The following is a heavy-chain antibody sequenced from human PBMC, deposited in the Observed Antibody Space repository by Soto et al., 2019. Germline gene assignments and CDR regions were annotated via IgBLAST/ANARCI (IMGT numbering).Heavy chain of an antibody. Sequence: PGGSLILSFEASGFPFSGYDRHWVRHDTGKGLQWVSAIGTAGDPYYPGSVKGRFTISRENAKNSLYLQMNSLRAGDTAVYYCARASHSSGWSDGMDVWGQGTTVTVSS. CDR3: ARASHSSGWSDGMDV. CDR1: GFPFSGYD. J-gene: IGHJ6*02. V-gene: IGHV3-13*05. D-gene: IGHD6-19*01. CDR2: IGTAGDP.